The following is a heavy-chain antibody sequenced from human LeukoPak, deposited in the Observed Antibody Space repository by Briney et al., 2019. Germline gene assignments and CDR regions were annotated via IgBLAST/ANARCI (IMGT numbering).Heavy chain of an antibody. Sequence: SETLSLTCAVYGGSFSGYYWSWIRQPPGKGLEWIGYIYYSGSTNYNPSLKSRVTISADTSKNQFSLKVSSVTAADTAVYYCARQHDLSYYYGMDVWGQGTTVTVSS. CDR3: ARQHDLSYYYGMDV. D-gene: IGHD3-3*01. CDR2: IYYSGST. CDR1: GGSFSGYY. J-gene: IGHJ6*02. V-gene: IGHV4-59*08.